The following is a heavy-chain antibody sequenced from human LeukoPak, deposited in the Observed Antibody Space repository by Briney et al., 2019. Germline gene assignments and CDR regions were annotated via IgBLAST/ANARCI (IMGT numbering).Heavy chain of an antibody. Sequence: GASVKVSCKASGYTFTGYYIHWLRQAPGQGLEWMGWINPHSGGTNYVQNFQGRVTMTRDTSISTVYMELRTLRSDDTAVYFCARGLLTGRNWYFDLWGRGTLLTASS. D-gene: IGHD3-9*01. J-gene: IGHJ2*01. CDR2: INPHSGGT. CDR3: ARGLLTGRNWYFDL. V-gene: IGHV1-2*02. CDR1: GYTFTGYY.